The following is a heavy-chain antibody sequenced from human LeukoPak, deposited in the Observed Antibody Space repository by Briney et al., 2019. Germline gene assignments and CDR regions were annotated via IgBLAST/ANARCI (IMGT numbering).Heavy chain of an antibody. D-gene: IGHD6-13*01. V-gene: IGHV4-39*07. CDR3: ARIPRGIAAAGTYRGFDY. Sequence: SETLSLTCTVSGGSISSSIYYWGWIRQPPGKGLEWIGSIYYSGSTNYNPSLKSRVTISVDTSKNQFSLKLSSVTAADTAVYYCARIPRGIAAAGTYRGFDYWGQGTLVTVSS. CDR2: IYYSGST. J-gene: IGHJ4*02. CDR1: GGSISSSIYY.